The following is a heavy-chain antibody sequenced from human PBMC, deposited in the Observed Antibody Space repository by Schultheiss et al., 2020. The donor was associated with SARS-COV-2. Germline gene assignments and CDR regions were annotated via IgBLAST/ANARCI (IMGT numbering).Heavy chain of an antibody. J-gene: IGHJ4*02. CDR2: ISSSSSTI. D-gene: IGHD6-6*01. Sequence: GESLKISCAASGFTFSNAWMSWVRQAPGKGLEWVSYISSSSSTIYYADSVKGRFTISRDNAKNSLYLQMNSLRAEDTAVYYCARDHWARGSSSAAVEGDFDYWGQGTLVTVSS. CDR1: GFTFSNAW. CDR3: ARDHWARGSSSAAVEGDFDY. V-gene: IGHV3-48*01.